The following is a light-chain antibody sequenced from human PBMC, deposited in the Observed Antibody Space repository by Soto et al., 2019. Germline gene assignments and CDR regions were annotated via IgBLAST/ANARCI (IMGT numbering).Light chain of an antibody. CDR2: GAS. CDR1: QSVSSN. CDR3: QEYNSWPSMYT. Sequence: EMVMTQSPATLSVSPGERATLSCRASQSVSSNLAWYQQKPGQAPRLLIYGASTRATGIPARFSGSGSGTEFTLTISSLQSEDFAVYYCQEYNSWPSMYTFGQGTKLEIK. V-gene: IGKV3-15*01. J-gene: IGKJ2*01.